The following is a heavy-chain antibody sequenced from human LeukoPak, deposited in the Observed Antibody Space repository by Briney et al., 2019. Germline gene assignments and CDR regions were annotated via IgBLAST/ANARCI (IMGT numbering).Heavy chain of an antibody. CDR3: TRLTYSSSSDY. CDR2: IRSKANNYAT. V-gene: IGHV3-73*01. CDR1: GFAFSGSA. J-gene: IGHJ4*02. D-gene: IGHD6-13*01. Sequence: GGSLRLSCAASGFAFSGSAMHWVRQASGKGLEWVGRIRSKANNYATAYAASVKGRFTISRDVSKNTAYLQMNSLRTEDTAVYYCTRLTYSSSSDYWGQGTLVTVSS.